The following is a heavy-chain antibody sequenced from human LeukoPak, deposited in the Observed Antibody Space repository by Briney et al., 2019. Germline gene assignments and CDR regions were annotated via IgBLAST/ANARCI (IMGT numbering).Heavy chain of an antibody. V-gene: IGHV3-33*01. CDR2: IWYDGSNK. Sequence: GGSLRLSCAASGFTFSSYGMHWVRQAPGKGLEWVAVIWYDGSNKYYADSVKGRFTISRDNSKNTLYLQMNSLRAEDTAVYYCAREGGDRIYYYGMDVWGQGTTVTVSS. CDR1: GFTFSSYG. J-gene: IGHJ6*02. CDR3: AREGGDRIYYYGMDV. D-gene: IGHD2-21*02.